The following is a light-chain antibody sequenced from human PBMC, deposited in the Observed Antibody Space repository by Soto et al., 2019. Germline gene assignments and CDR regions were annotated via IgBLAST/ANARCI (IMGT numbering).Light chain of an antibody. Sequence: QSALTQPASVSGSPGQSITISCTGTSTDVGAYNSVSWYQQHPGKAPKLMIYEVTNRASGLSDRFSASKSGNTASLTISGLQPGDEADYYCSSYTSRSSYVFGTGTKVTVL. CDR3: SSYTSRSSYV. J-gene: IGLJ1*01. CDR1: STDVGAYNS. CDR2: EVT. V-gene: IGLV2-14*01.